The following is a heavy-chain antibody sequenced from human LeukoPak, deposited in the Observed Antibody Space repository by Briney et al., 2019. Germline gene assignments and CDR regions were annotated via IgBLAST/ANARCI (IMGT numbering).Heavy chain of an antibody. CDR1: GGSISSSSYY. J-gene: IGHJ4*02. D-gene: IGHD5-18*01. CDR2: IYYSGST. CDR3: ARHSRYRYGENDY. V-gene: IGHV4-39*01. Sequence: SETLSLTCTVSGGSISSSSYYWGWIRQPPGKGLEWIGSIYYSGSTYYNPSLKSRVTISVDTSKNQFSLRLSSVTAADTAVYYCARHSRYRYGENDYWGQGTLVTVSS.